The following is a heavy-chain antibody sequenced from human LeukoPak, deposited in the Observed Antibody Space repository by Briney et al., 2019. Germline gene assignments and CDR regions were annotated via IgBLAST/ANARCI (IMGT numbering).Heavy chain of an antibody. CDR1: GFTFSSHG. V-gene: IGHV3-30*03. D-gene: IGHD1-1*01. J-gene: IGHJ6*02. CDR2: ISYDGYNK. Sequence: PGRSLRLSCVASGFTFSSHGMHWVRQAPGKGLEWVAVISYDGYNKYYADSVKGRFTNCRDNSKNKLNMQTNSLRVDDTAVYYCASSKAAGGTSYYYGMDVWGQGTTVTVSS. CDR3: ASSKAAGGTSYYYGMDV.